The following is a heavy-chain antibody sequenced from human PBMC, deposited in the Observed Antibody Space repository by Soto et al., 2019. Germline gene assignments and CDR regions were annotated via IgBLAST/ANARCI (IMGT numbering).Heavy chain of an antibody. CDR2: INHSGST. CDR1: GGSFSGYY. Sequence: QVQLQQWGAGLLKPSETLSLTCAVYGGSFSGYYWSWIRQPPGKGLEWSGEINHSGSTNYNPSLRGRVTISVDTSKNQFSLKLSSVTAADTGVYCCARKPILRRINGYFDLWGRGTLVTVSS. CDR3: ARKPILRRINGYFDL. J-gene: IGHJ2*01. D-gene: IGHD3-3*01. V-gene: IGHV4-34*01.